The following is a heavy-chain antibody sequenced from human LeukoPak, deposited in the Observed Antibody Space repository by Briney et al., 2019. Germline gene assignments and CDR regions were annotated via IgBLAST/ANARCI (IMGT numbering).Heavy chain of an antibody. D-gene: IGHD1-26*01. CDR1: GFTFGEYA. V-gene: IGHV3-49*03. Sequence: GGSLRLSCTASGFTFGEYAVSWFRRAPGKGLEWVGSIRSKPYGGTTESAASVKGRFSISRDDSESIAYLQMNSLKTEDTAVYYCARVRYSGVGGRFDAFDIWGQGTMVTVSS. CDR2: IRSKPYGGTT. J-gene: IGHJ3*02. CDR3: ARVRYSGVGGRFDAFDI.